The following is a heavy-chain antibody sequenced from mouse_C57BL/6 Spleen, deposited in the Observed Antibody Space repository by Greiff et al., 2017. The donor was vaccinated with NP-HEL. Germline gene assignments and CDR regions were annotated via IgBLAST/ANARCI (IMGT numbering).Heavy chain of an antibody. D-gene: IGHD2-3*01. CDR3: AGHDGYFDY. V-gene: IGHV5-6*01. J-gene: IGHJ2*01. Sequence: EVKLVESGGDLVKPGGSLKLSCAASGFTFSSYGMSWVRQTPDKRLEWVATISSGGSYTYYPDSVKGRFTISRDNATNTLYLQMSSLKSEDTAMYYCAGHDGYFDYWGQGTTLTVSS. CDR2: ISSGGSYT. CDR1: GFTFSSYG.